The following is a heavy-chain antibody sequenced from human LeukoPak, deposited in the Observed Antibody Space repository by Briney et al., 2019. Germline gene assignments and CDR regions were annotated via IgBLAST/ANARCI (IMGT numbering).Heavy chain of an antibody. CDR1: GYTLTELS. Sequence: ASVKVSCKVSGYTLTELSMHWVRQAPGKGLEWMGGFDPEDGETIYAQKFQGRVTMTEDTSTDTAYMELSSLKSEDTAVYYCARADMLDCSGGSCYQEPSDYWGQGTLVTVSS. CDR2: FDPEDGET. CDR3: ARADMLDCSGGSCYQEPSDY. J-gene: IGHJ4*02. D-gene: IGHD2-15*01. V-gene: IGHV1-24*01.